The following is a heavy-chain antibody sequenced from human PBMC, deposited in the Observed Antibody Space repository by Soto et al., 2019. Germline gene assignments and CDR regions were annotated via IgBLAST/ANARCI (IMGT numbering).Heavy chain of an antibody. V-gene: IGHV1-46*01. D-gene: IGHD3-9*01. Sequence: QVQLVQSGAEVKKPGASVKVSCKSSGYTFTSYYMHCVRQAPGQGLEWMGIINPSGGSTSYAQKFQGIVTMTRDTSTSTVYMELSSLRSEDTAVYYCARGNLRYFDWLLPGFDYWGQGTLVTVSS. CDR3: ARGNLRYFDWLLPGFDY. CDR2: INPSGGST. CDR1: GYTFTSYY. J-gene: IGHJ4*02.